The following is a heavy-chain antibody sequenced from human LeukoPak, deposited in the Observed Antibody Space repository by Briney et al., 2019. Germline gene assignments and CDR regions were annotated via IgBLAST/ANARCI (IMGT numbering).Heavy chain of an antibody. CDR1: GFTFGNYA. V-gene: IGHV3-23*01. J-gene: IGHJ4*02. CDR2: FTGRSGNT. Sequence: GGSLRLSCAASGFTFGNYAMSWVRQLPGKGLEWVSTFTGRSGNTYYADFVRGRFTISRDKSKNTLYLQMNSLRAEDTAVYYCAKEYYDILTSYYPTPFDSWGQGTLVTVSS. D-gene: IGHD3-9*01. CDR3: AKEYYDILTSYYPTPFDS.